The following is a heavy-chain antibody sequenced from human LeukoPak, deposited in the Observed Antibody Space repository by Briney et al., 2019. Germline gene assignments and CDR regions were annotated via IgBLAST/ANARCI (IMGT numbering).Heavy chain of an antibody. V-gene: IGHV1-2*02. J-gene: IGHJ6*02. CDR2: INPNSGGT. CDR3: ARDLAEAVAGYYYYGMDV. D-gene: IGHD6-13*01. Sequence: GASVKVSCKASGYTFTGYYMHWVRQAPGQGLEWMGWINPNSGGTNYAQKFQGRVTMTRDTSISTAYMELSRLRSDDTAVYYCARDLAEAVAGYYYYGMDVWGQGTTVTVSS. CDR1: GYTFTGYY.